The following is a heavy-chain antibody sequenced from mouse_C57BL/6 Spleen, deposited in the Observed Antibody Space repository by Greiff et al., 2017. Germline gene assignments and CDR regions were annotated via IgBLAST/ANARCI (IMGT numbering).Heavy chain of an antibody. J-gene: IGHJ1*03. V-gene: IGHV3-1*01. CDR1: GYSITSGYD. D-gene: IGHD2-5*01. CDR2: ISYSGST. Sequence: EVKVVESGPGMVKPSQSLSLTCTVTGYSITSGYDWHWIRHFPGNKLEWMGYISYSGSTNYNPSLKSRISITHDTSKNHFFLKLNSVTTEDTATYYCARDGGSNYDWYFDVWGTGTTVTVSS. CDR3: ARDGGSNYDWYFDV.